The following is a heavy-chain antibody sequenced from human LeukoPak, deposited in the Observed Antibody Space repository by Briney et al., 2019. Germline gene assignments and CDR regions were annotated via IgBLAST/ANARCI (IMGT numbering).Heavy chain of an antibody. V-gene: IGHV3-66*02. CDR2: IYSGGST. Sequence: GGSLRLSCAASGFTFSTYAMSWVRQAPGKGLEWVSVIYSGGSTYYADSVKGRFTISRDNSKNTLYLQMNSLRAEDTAVYYCASEGSGWYSYYYYMDVWGKGTTVTVSS. CDR1: GFTFSTYA. D-gene: IGHD6-19*01. J-gene: IGHJ6*03. CDR3: ASEGSGWYSYYYYMDV.